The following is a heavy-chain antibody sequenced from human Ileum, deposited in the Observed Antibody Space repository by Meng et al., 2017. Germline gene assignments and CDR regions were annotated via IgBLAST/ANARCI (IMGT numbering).Heavy chain of an antibody. CDR3: AAFCSGGSCPDY. CDR2: IHYSGST. V-gene: IGHV4-59*01. Sequence: QVQLQESGPGLAKPSETLSLTCTVSGASISSYYWTWFRQPPGKGLDWIGYIHYSGSTNYNPSLKSRITMSVDTSKNQVSLKLSSVTAADTAIYYCAAFCSGGSCPDYWGQGTLVTVSS. D-gene: IGHD2-15*01. J-gene: IGHJ4*02. CDR1: GASISSYY.